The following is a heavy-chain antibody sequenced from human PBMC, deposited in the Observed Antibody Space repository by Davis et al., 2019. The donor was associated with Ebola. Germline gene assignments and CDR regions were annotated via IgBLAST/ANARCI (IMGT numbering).Heavy chain of an antibody. J-gene: IGHJ6*03. CDR1: GFTFSSYA. CDR2: MSHSSNTI. D-gene: IGHD3/OR15-3a*01. V-gene: IGHV3-48*04. Sequence: GGSLRLSCAASGFTFSSYAMSWIRQAPGKGLEWVSYMSHSSNTIYYADSVKGRFTISRDNAKNSLFLEMNSLRAEDTAFYYCASGDGRGRSYDMDVWGQGTTVTVSS. CDR3: ASGDGRGRSYDMDV.